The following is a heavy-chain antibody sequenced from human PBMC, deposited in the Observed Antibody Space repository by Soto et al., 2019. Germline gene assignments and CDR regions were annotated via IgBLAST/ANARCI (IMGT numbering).Heavy chain of an antibody. CDR3: ARGLERGAYYHYGMDV. CDR2: IYYSGST. D-gene: IGHD1-1*01. CDR1: GGSISSYY. J-gene: IGHJ6*02. Sequence: PSETLSLTCTVSGGSISSYYWSWIRQPPGKGLEWIGYIYYSGSTNYNPSLKSRVTISVDTSKNQFSLKLSSVTAADTAVYYCARGLERGAYYHYGMDVWGQGTTVTVSS. V-gene: IGHV4-59*01.